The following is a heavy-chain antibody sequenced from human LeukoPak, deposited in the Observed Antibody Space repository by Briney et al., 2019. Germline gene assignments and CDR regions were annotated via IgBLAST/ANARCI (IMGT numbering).Heavy chain of an antibody. CDR3: AKDPTVTPSYYFDY. J-gene: IGHJ4*02. V-gene: IGHV3-9*01. Sequence: GGSLRLSCAASGFTFDDYAMHWVRQAPGKGLEWVSGISWNSGSIGYADSVKGRFTISRDNAKNSLYLQMNSLRAEDTALCYCAKDPTVTPSYYFDYWGQGTLVTVSS. CDR1: GFTFDDYA. D-gene: IGHD4-11*01. CDR2: ISWNSGSI.